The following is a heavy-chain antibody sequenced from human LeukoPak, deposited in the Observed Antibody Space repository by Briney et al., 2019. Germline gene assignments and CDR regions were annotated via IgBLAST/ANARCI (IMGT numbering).Heavy chain of an antibody. J-gene: IGHJ4*02. CDR3: ARGERGWNYDY. D-gene: IGHD1-7*01. V-gene: IGHV4-39*07. CDR1: GGSISSSSYY. Sequence: PSETLSLTCTVSGGSISSSSYYWGWIRQPPGKGLEWIGSIYYSGSTYYNPSLKSRVTISVDTSKNQFSLKLSSVTAADTAVYYCARGERGWNYDYWGQGTLVTVSS. CDR2: IYYSGST.